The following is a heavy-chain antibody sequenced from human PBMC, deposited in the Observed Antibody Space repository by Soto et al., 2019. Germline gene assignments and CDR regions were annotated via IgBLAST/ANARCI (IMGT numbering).Heavy chain of an antibody. CDR1: GFSLSTRGVG. CDR3: AHMRDDYGHFFDY. D-gene: IGHD4-17*01. J-gene: IGHJ4*02. CDR2: IYWDDDK. V-gene: IGHV2-5*02. Sequence: QITLKESGPTLVKPTQTLTLTCTVSGFSLSTRGVGVAWIRQPPGKALKWLALIYWDDDKRYSPSLEGRLTITKDTPKNQVVLRMTNMDPVDTATYFCAHMRDDYGHFFDYWGQGTLVTVSS.